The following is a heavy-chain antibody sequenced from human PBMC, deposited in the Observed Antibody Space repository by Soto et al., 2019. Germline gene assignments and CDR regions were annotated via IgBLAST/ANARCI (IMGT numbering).Heavy chain of an antibody. Sequence: PGGSLRLSCAASGFTFSTYSMNWVRQAPGKGLEWVSYISSSSSTIFYTDSVKGRFTVSRDNAKNSLYLQMNSLRAEDTAVYYCARGHYGMDVWGQGTTVTVSS. CDR2: ISSSSSTI. CDR1: GFTFSTYS. CDR3: ARGHYGMDV. V-gene: IGHV3-48*01. J-gene: IGHJ6*02.